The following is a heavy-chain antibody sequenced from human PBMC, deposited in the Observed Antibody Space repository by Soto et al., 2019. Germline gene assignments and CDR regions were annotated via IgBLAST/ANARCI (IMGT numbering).Heavy chain of an antibody. CDR3: ARDQGVRYYYGSGSSTYYYMDV. CDR2: ISSSSSYI. D-gene: IGHD3-10*01. V-gene: IGHV3-21*01. J-gene: IGHJ6*03. Sequence: GGSLRLSCAASGFTFSSYSMNWVRQAPGKGLEGVSSISSSSSYIYYADSVKGRFTISRDNAKNSLYLQMNSLRAEDTAVYYCARDQGVRYYYGSGSSTYYYMDVWGKGTTVTVSS. CDR1: GFTFSSYS.